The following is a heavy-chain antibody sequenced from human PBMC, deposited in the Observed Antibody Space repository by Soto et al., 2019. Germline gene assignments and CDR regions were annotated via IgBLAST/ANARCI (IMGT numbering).Heavy chain of an antibody. Sequence: GGSLRLSCAASGFTFSSYAMSWVRQAPGKGLEWVSAISGSGGSTYYADSVKGRFTISRDNSKNKLYLQMNSLRAEDTAVYYCAKDGSSPPDYYYYYYMDVWGKGTTVTVSS. CDR2: ISGSGGST. V-gene: IGHV3-23*01. CDR3: AKDGSSPPDYYYYYYMDV. CDR1: GFTFSSYA. J-gene: IGHJ6*03.